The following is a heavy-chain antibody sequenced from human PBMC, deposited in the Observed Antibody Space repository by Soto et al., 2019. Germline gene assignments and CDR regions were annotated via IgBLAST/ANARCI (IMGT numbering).Heavy chain of an antibody. CDR1: GFTFSSYA. J-gene: IGHJ3*02. CDR3: AKDGTYYYDSSGKLRPAFDI. D-gene: IGHD3-22*01. V-gene: IGHV3-23*01. Sequence: GGSLRLSCAASGFTFSSYAMSWVRQAPGKGLEWVSAISGSGGSTYYADSVKGRFPISRDNSKNTLYLQMNSLRAEDTAVYYCAKDGTYYYDSSGKLRPAFDIWGQGTMVTVSS. CDR2: ISGSGGST.